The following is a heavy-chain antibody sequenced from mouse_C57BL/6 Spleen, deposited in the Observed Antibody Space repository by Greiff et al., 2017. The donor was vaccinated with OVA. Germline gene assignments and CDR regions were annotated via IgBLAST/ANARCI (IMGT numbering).Heavy chain of an antibody. CDR1: GFSLTSYG. Sequence: VKLQESGPGLVQPSQSLSITCTVSGFSLTSYGVHWVRQSPGKGLEWLGVIWSGGSTDYNAAFISRLSISKDNSKSQVFFKMNSLQADDTAIYYCASIYYDYGYAMDYWGQGTSVTVSS. CDR3: ASIYYDYGYAMDY. J-gene: IGHJ4*01. V-gene: IGHV2-2*01. CDR2: IWSGGST. D-gene: IGHD2-4*01.